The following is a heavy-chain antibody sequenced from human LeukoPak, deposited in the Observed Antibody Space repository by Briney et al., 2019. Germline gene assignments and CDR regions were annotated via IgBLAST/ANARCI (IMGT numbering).Heavy chain of an antibody. J-gene: IGHJ4*02. V-gene: IGHV4-30-4*01. CDR2: IYYGGST. Sequence: SQTLSLTCTVSGGSISSGDYYWSWIRQPPGKGLEWIGYIYYGGSTYYNPSLKSRVTISVDTSKNQFSLKLSSVTAADTAVYYCARSYDSSGYSPGHFDYWGQGTLVTVSS. D-gene: IGHD3-22*01. CDR3: ARSYDSSGYSPGHFDY. CDR1: GGSISSGDYY.